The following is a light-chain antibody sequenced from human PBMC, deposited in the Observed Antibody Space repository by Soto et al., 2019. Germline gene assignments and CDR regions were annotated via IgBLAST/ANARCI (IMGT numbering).Light chain of an antibody. CDR3: SSKTSSSSPFV. CDR1: TSDVGAYNY. Sequence: QSALTQPASVSGSPGQSITISCTGSTSDVGAYNYVSWYKHHPGQAPQLMIYEVSNRPSGVSIRFSGSKSGNTASLTISGLQADDEGDYYCSSKTSSSSPFVFGTGTKLTVL. CDR2: EVS. V-gene: IGLV2-14*01. J-gene: IGLJ1*01.